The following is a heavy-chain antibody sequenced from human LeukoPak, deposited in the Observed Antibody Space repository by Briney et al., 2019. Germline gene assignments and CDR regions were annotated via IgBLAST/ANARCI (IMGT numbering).Heavy chain of an antibody. J-gene: IGHJ4*02. Sequence: GGSLRLSCAASGFTFSSYEMNWVRQAPGKGLEWVSSISSSASYIYYADSVKGRFTISRDNAKNSLYLQMNSPRAEDTAVYYCAREILYGDPGGHYWGQGTLVTVSS. CDR2: ISSSASYI. V-gene: IGHV3-21*01. CDR1: GFTFSSYE. CDR3: AREILYGDPGGHY. D-gene: IGHD4-17*01.